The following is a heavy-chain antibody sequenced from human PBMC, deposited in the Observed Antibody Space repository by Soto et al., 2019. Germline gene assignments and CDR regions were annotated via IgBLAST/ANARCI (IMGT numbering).Heavy chain of an antibody. V-gene: IGHV4-31*03. CDR3: ARGPPGDGDSTYFDN. CDR1: GGSIISGGYY. D-gene: IGHD4-17*01. J-gene: IGHJ4*02. CDR2: IYYSGST. Sequence: QVQLQESGTGQVKPSQTLSLTCTVSGGSIISGGYYWSWIRQPPGKGLEWIGYIYYSGSTYYNPSLKSRVTISGATSNNQFTLKLCSVTASDTAVYYCARGPPGDGDSTYFDNWGQGTLVIVSS.